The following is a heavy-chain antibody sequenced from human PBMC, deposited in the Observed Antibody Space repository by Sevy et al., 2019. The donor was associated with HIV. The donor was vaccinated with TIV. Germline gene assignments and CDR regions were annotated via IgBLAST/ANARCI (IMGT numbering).Heavy chain of an antibody. J-gene: IGHJ3*02. Sequence: GGSLRLSCKPSGFTFITYAMNWVRQAPGKGLEWVSTIYGSGGATYYADSVKGRFTISRDNSKNTLYLQMNSLRTEDSAVYYCAGGRYDSSGSFDAFDTWGQGTMVTVSS. CDR1: GFTFITYA. CDR3: AGGRYDSSGSFDAFDT. V-gene: IGHV3-23*01. CDR2: IYGSGGAT. D-gene: IGHD3-22*01.